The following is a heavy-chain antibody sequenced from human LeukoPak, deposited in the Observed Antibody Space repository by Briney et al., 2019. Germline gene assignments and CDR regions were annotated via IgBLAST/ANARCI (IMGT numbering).Heavy chain of an antibody. CDR1: GFTFTGYG. Sequence: GGSLRLSCAASGFTFTGYGMNWVRQAPGKGLEWVSGIGGSGDATYYADSVKGRFTISRDNSKNTLYLEMNSPRAEDTAIYFCARWAVRLYDPYYSDYWGLGILVTVSS. CDR2: IGGSGDAT. V-gene: IGHV3-23*01. J-gene: IGHJ4*02. D-gene: IGHD5/OR15-5a*01. CDR3: ARWAVRLYDPYYSDY.